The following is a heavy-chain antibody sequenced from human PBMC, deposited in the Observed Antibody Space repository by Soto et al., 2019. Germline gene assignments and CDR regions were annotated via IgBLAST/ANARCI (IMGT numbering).Heavy chain of an antibody. J-gene: IGHJ5*02. V-gene: IGHV3-48*01. Sequence: PGGSLRLSCAVSGFSFSDYGINWVRQAPGKGLEWVSYISGSTYTIYLADSVKGRFTISRDNAKNSVYLQTNSLSVEDTAVYYCAKDSGYNYGYFRWFDPWGQGTLVTVSS. CDR2: ISGSTYTI. CDR3: AKDSGYNYGYFRWFDP. D-gene: IGHD5-18*01. CDR1: GFSFSDYG.